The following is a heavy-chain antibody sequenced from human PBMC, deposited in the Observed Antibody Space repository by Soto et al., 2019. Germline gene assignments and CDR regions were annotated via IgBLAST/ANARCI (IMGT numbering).Heavy chain of an antibody. CDR1: GFTFSDYG. CDR2: LPEIGTNT. V-gene: IGHV3-23*01. Sequence: QTGGSLRLSCAASGFTFSDYGMHWVRQAPGKGLEWVSALPEIGTNTYYADSVKGRFTISRDNSKNTLFLQINNLRAGDTAVYYCAKKSGVGATWYFDYWGQGTLVTVSS. J-gene: IGHJ4*02. D-gene: IGHD1-26*01. CDR3: AKKSGVGATWYFDY.